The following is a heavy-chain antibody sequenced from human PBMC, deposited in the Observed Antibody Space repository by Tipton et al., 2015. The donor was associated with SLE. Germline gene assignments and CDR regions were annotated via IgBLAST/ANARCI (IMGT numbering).Heavy chain of an antibody. CDR1: GFTFSSYG. J-gene: IGHJ4*02. D-gene: IGHD5-24*01. V-gene: IGHV3-30*02. CDR2: IRYDGSNK. Sequence: SLRLSCAASGFTFSSYGMHWVRQAPGKGLEWVAFIRYDGSNKYYADSVKGRFTISRDNSKNTLYLQMNSLRAEDTAVYYCAKGGGPIDGFDYWGQGTLVTVSS. CDR3: AKGGGPIDGFDY.